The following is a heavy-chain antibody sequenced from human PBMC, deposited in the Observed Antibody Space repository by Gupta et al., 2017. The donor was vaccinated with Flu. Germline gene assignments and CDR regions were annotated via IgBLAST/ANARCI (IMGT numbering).Heavy chain of an antibody. CDR1: GFSFSTYR. CDR2: ISHDGSSR. CDR3: AKDWRWNYNNYGLNV. V-gene: IGHV3-30*18. Sequence: QEQVVESGGDVVQPGRSLRLSCAAFGFSFSTYRIHWVRQAPGKGLEWVASISHDGSSRNYADSVQGRFTISRDNSESRLHLQMSSLRIEDTAVYYCAKDWRWNYNNYGLNVWGQGTTVTVSS. J-gene: IGHJ6*02. D-gene: IGHD5-24*01.